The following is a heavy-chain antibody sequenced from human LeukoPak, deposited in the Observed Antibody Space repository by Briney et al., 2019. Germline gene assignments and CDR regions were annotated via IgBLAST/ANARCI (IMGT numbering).Heavy chain of an antibody. V-gene: IGHV4-4*09. CDR1: GGSNSSYY. J-gene: IGHJ3*02. Sequence: PSETLSLTCTVSGGSNSSYYWSWIRQPPGKGLEWIGYIYTSGSTNYNPSLKSRVTISVDTSKNQFSLKLSSVTAADTAVYYCARGYSGSYGGEVDAFDIWGQGTMVTVSS. D-gene: IGHD1-26*01. CDR2: IYTSGST. CDR3: ARGYSGSYGGEVDAFDI.